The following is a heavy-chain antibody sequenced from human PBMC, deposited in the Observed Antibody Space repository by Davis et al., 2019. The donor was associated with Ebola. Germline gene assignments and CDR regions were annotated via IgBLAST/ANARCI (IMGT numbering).Heavy chain of an antibody. J-gene: IGHJ3*02. D-gene: IGHD1-26*01. CDR1: GFIFRSYV. V-gene: IGHV3-23*01. Sequence: GESLKISCAASGFIFRSYVMSWVRQAPGKGLEWVSTFGTSGDTYYADFVKGRFTISRDNSKNTLYLQMNGLRVDDTAIYYCAKDTSNIWFDIWGQGTMVTVSS. CDR2: FGTSGDT. CDR3: AKDTSNIWFDI.